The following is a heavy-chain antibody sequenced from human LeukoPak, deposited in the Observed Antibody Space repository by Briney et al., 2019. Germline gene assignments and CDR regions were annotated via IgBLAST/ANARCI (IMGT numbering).Heavy chain of an antibody. CDR3: ARDLPYSSGSGY. J-gene: IGHJ4*02. Sequence: RASVKVSCKASGGTFSSYAISWVRQAPGQGLEWMGRIIPIFGTANYAQKFQGRVTITTDESTSTAYMELSSLRSEDTAVYYCARDLPYSSGSGYWGQGTLVTVSS. CDR1: GGTFSSYA. D-gene: IGHD6-19*01. V-gene: IGHV1-69*05. CDR2: IIPIFGTA.